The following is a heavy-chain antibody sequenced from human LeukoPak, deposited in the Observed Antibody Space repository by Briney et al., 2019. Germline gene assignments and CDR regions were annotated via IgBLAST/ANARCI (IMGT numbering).Heavy chain of an antibody. J-gene: IGHJ4*02. CDR3: VRDDDRPENGIDY. CDR1: RFTFSSYG. Sequence: GGALRLSCAASRFTFSSYGLHWVRQAPGKGLEWVAVILSDGSKEFYTDSVKGRFTISRDNSKNTLYLQMNSLRAEDTAVYYCVRDDDRPENGIDYWGQGTLVTVSS. CDR2: ILSDGSKE. V-gene: IGHV3-33*01. D-gene: IGHD3-22*01.